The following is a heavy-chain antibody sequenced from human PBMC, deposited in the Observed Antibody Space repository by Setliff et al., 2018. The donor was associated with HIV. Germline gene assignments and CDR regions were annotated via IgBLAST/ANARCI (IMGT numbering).Heavy chain of an antibody. D-gene: IGHD3-16*01. Sequence: GGSLRLSCAASGFTFDRYWMHWVRQAPGKGLVWVSRVNSDGSSKTYADSVKGRFTISRDNAANSLYLQMNSLRVEDTAIYFCARYFYASSSSAIDAWGQGMPVTVSS. J-gene: IGHJ5*02. CDR2: VNSDGSSK. V-gene: IGHV3-74*01. CDR3: ARYFYASSSSAIDA. CDR1: GFTFDRYW.